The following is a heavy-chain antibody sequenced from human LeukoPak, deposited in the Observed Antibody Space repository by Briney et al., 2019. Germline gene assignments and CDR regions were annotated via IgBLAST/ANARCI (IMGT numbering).Heavy chain of an antibody. J-gene: IGHJ3*02. CDR2: MNPNSGNT. Sequence: ASVKVSCKASGYTFTSYDINWVRQATGQGLEWMGWMNPNSGNTGYAQKFQGRVTMTRNTSISTAYMELSSLRSEDTAVYYCARVLPTTVTTRYGLEYPAFDIWGQGTMVTVSS. CDR1: GYTFTSYD. CDR3: ARVLPTTVTTRYGLEYPAFDI. D-gene: IGHD4-17*01. V-gene: IGHV1-8*01.